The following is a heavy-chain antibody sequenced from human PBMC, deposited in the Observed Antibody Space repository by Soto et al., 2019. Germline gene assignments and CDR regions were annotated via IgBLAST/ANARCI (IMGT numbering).Heavy chain of an antibody. CDR1: GYTFTSYG. D-gene: IGHD3-9*01. CDR2: ISAYNGNT. CDR3: ARGYDILTGYRSRWFDP. V-gene: IGHV1-18*01. J-gene: IGHJ5*02. Sequence: ASVKVSCKASGYTFTSYGISWVRQAPGQGLEWMGWISAYNGNTNYAQKLQGRVTMTTDTSTSTAYMELRSLRSDDTAVYHCARGYDILTGYRSRWFDPWGQGTLVTVSS.